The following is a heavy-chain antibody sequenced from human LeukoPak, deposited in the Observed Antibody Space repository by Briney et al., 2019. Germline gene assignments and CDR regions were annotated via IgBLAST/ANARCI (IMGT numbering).Heavy chain of an antibody. J-gene: IGHJ4*02. CDR3: ARRGSYFPFDY. CDR2: ISDNGGNT. D-gene: IGHD3-10*01. CDR1: GFTFSSHW. Sequence: GGSLRLSCVASGFTFSSHWMSWVRQAPGKGLEWVSTISDNGGNTYYADSVKGRFTISRDNSKNTLYLHMNSLRVEDTAVYYCARRGSYFPFDYWGQGTLATVSS. V-gene: IGHV3-23*01.